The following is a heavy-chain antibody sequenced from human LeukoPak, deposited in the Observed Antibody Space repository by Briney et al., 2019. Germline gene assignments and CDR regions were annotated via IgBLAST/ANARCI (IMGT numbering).Heavy chain of an antibody. CDR1: GGSISSSSYY. V-gene: IGHV4-39*01. D-gene: IGHD3-22*01. CDR2: IYYSGST. CDR3: ARVEYYYDSSGYYSFDYFDY. J-gene: IGHJ4*02. Sequence: SETLSLTCTVSGGSISSSSYYWGWIRQPPGKGLEWVGSIYYSGSTYHNPSLKSQVTISVDTSKNQFSLKLSSVTAADTAVYYCARVEYYYDSSGYYSFDYFDYWGQGTLVTVSS.